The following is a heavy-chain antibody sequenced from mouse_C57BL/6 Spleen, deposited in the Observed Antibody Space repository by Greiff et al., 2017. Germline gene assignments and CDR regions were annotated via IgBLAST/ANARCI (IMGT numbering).Heavy chain of an antibody. J-gene: IGHJ3*01. CDR3: ASFPYYDYPFAY. V-gene: IGHV3-6*01. D-gene: IGHD2-4*01. Sequence: EVKLMESGPGLVKPSQSLSLTCSVTGYSITSGYYWNWIRQFPGNKLEWMGYISHDGSNNYNPSLKNRIPITRDTSRNQFFLKLNSVTTEDTATYYCASFPYYDYPFAYWGQGTLVTVSA. CDR1: GYSITSGYY. CDR2: ISHDGSN.